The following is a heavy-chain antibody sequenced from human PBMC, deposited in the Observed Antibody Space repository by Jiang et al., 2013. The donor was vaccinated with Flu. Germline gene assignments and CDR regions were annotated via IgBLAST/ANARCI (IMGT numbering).Heavy chain of an antibody. Sequence: LLKPSETLSLTCAVYGGSFSGYYWSWIRQPPGKGLEWIGEINHSGSTNYNPSLKSRVTISVDTSKNQFSLKLSSVTAADTAVYYCARRPWLLRPFDYWGQGTLVTVSS. CDR1: GGSFSGYY. D-gene: IGHD3-22*01. CDR2: INHSGST. V-gene: IGHV4-34*01. J-gene: IGHJ4*02. CDR3: ARRPWLLRPFDY.